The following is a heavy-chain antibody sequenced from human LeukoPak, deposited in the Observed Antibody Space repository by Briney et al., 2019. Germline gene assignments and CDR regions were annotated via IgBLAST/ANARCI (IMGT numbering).Heavy chain of an antibody. CDR2: INPNSGDT. CDR3: ARGKAWNYYDSAFH. CDR1: GYTFTTYG. D-gene: IGHD3-22*01. V-gene: IGHV1-2*02. Sequence: ASVKVSCKTSGYTFTTYGISWVRQAPGQGLEWMGWINPNSGDTNYAQKFQGRVTMTRDTSISTAYLDLSRLRSDDTAVYYCARGKAWNYYDSAFHWGQGTLVTVSS. J-gene: IGHJ4*02.